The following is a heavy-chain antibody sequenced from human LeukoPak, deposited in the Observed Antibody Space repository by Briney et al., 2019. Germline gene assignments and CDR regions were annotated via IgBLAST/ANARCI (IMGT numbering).Heavy chain of an antibody. CDR2: ISSLSGTI. CDR1: GFTVSSNY. CDR3: AELGITMIGGV. Sequence: GGSLRLSCAASGFTVSSNYMSWVRQAPGEGLEWVSYISSLSGTIYYADSVKGRFTISRDNAKNSLYLQMNSLRAEDTAVYYCAELGITMIGGVWGKGTTVTISS. V-gene: IGHV3-48*01. D-gene: IGHD3-10*02. J-gene: IGHJ6*04.